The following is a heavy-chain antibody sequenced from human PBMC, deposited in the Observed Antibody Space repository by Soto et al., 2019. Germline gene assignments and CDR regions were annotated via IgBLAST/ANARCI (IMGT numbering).Heavy chain of an antibody. Sequence: EASVKVFCKASGGTFSSYAISWVRQAPGQGLEWMGGIIPVFGTGIYAQKFQGRVTITADKSTNTAYMELSSLRSEDTAVYFCARVGGTGGYTYGLDYWGQGTLVTVSS. J-gene: IGHJ4*02. CDR2: IIPVFGTG. V-gene: IGHV1-69*06. CDR1: GGTFSSYA. D-gene: IGHD5-18*01. CDR3: ARVGGTGGYTYGLDY.